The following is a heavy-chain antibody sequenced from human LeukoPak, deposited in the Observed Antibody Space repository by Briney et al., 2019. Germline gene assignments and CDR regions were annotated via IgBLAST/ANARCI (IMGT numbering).Heavy chain of an antibody. CDR1: GFTFSSYG. CDR2: IRYDGSNK. V-gene: IGHV3-30*02. J-gene: IGHJ4*02. Sequence: GGSLRLSCAASGFTFSSYGMHWVRQAPGKGLEWVAFIRYDGSNKYYADSVKGRFTISRDNSKTTMYLQMNSLRAEDTAVYYCAKEPYYDFWSGYYKSTHYFDYWGQGTLVTVSS. CDR3: AKEPYYDFWSGYYKSTHYFDY. D-gene: IGHD3-3*01.